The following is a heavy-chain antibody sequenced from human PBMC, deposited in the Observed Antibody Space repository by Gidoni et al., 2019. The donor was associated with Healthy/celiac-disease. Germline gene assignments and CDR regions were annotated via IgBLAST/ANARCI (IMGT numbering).Heavy chain of an antibody. Sequence: QVQLQESGPGLVKPSETLSLTCTVSGGSISSYYWSWIRQPPGKGLEWIGYIYYSGSTNYNPSLKSRVTISVDTSKNQFSLKLSSVTAADTAVYYCARLRAGRSQWLQHWGQGTLVTVSS. CDR1: GGSISSYY. D-gene: IGHD6-19*01. J-gene: IGHJ1*01. CDR3: ARLRAGRSQWLQH. CDR2: IYYSGST. V-gene: IGHV4-59*08.